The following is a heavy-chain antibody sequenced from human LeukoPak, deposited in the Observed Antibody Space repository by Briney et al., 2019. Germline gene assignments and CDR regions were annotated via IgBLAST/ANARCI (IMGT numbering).Heavy chain of an antibody. V-gene: IGHV1-18*01. Sequence: ASVKVSCKASGYTFTSYGISWVRQAPGQGLEWMGWISAYNGSTNYAQKLQGRVTMTTDTSTSTAYMELRSLRSDDTAVYYCARAPYYDFWSGPYYSDYWGQGTLVTVSS. D-gene: IGHD3-3*01. CDR3: ARAPYYDFWSGPYYSDY. CDR1: GYTFTSYG. J-gene: IGHJ4*02. CDR2: ISAYNGST.